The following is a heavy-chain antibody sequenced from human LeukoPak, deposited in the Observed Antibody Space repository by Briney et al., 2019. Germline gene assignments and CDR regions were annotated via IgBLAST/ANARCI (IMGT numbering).Heavy chain of an antibody. D-gene: IGHD3-3*01. Sequence: GGSLRLSCAASGFTFSSYWMSWVRQAPGKGLEWVANIKQDGSEKYYVDSVKGRFTISRDNAKNSLYLQTNSLRAEDTAVYYCARDGPNDFWSGYYGGYYYYGMDVWGQGTTVTVSS. V-gene: IGHV3-7*01. CDR2: IKQDGSEK. CDR1: GFTFSSYW. J-gene: IGHJ6*02. CDR3: ARDGPNDFWSGYYGGYYYYGMDV.